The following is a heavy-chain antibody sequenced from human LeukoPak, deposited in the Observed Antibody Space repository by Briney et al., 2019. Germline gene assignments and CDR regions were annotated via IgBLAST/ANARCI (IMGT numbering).Heavy chain of an antibody. Sequence: GGSLRLSCAASGFTFSSYWMGWVRQAPGKGLEWVANIKHDGSEKYYVDSVKGRFTISRDNAKNSLYLQMNSLRAEDTAVYYCVRTDTAITHFGMDVWGQGTTVTVSS. CDR2: IKHDGSEK. CDR3: VRTDTAITHFGMDV. V-gene: IGHV3-7*04. CDR1: GFTFSSYW. J-gene: IGHJ6*02. D-gene: IGHD5-18*01.